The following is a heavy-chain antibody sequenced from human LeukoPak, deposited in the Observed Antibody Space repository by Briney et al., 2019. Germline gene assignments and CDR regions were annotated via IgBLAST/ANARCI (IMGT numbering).Heavy chain of an antibody. J-gene: IGHJ4*02. V-gene: IGHV4-59*01. CDR1: GGSISGSY. D-gene: IGHD1-1*01. CDR3: ARDAGVDVTRRVQFDY. Sequence: YPSETLSLTCTVSGGSISGSYWSWLRQPPGKGLEWIGYIYYGGSTNYNASLKDRVTISVDASKNQVSLQLNSLTAADTALYYCARDAGVDVTRRVQFDYWGQGTLVTVSS. CDR2: IYYGGST.